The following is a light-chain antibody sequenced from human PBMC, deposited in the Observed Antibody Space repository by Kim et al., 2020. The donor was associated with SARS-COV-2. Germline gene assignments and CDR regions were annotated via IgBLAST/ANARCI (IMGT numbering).Light chain of an antibody. Sequence: DIVMTQSPLSLPVTLGQPASISCRSSQSLVHTDGNIYLSWFHQRPGQSPRRLIYKVSTRDSGVPDRFSGSGSGTDFTLQISRVEAEDVGVYYCMQDTQRLTFGGGTNV. J-gene: IGKJ4*01. CDR1: QSLVHTDGNIY. CDR3: MQDTQRLT. CDR2: KVS. V-gene: IGKV2-30*02.